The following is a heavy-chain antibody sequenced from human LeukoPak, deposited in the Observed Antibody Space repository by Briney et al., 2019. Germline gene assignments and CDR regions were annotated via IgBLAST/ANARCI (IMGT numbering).Heavy chain of an antibody. D-gene: IGHD3-22*01. Sequence: GGSRRLSCAASGFTLSSYWMSWVRQAPGKGLDWVANIKQDGSEKYYVDSVKGRFTISRDNAKNSLYLQMNSLRAEDTAVYYCARYGITMIVAVNRPYYFDYWGXGXLVTVSS. J-gene: IGHJ4*01. V-gene: IGHV3-7*01. CDR3: ARYGITMIVAVNRPYYFDY. CDR2: IKQDGSEK. CDR1: GFTLSSYW.